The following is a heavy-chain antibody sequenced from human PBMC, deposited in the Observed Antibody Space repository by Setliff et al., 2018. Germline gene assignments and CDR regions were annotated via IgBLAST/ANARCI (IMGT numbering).Heavy chain of an antibody. CDR2: INQYGSEK. Sequence: GGSLRLSCAASGFTFSTYWMSWVRQAPGKGLEWVANINQYGSEKYYVDSVKGRFTISRDNAKKSLDLQMNSLRVDETAVYYCARPGRSNYWDSFDYWGQGILVTVSS. CDR3: ARPGRSNYWDSFDY. CDR1: GFTFSTYW. D-gene: IGHD3-10*01. J-gene: IGHJ4*02. V-gene: IGHV3-7*01.